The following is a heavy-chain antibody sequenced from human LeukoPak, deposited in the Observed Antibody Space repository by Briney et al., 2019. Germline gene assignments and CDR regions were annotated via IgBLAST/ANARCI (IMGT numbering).Heavy chain of an antibody. CDR3: ASGVHVDGSGSYYLDY. V-gene: IGHV1-8*01. D-gene: IGHD3-10*01. Sequence: ASVKVSXKASGYTFTSSDINWVRQATGQGLEWMGWMSPNSGNTGYAQKFQGRVTMTRKTSISTAYMELSSLRSEDTAVYYCASGVHVDGSGSYYLDYWGQGTLVTVSS. J-gene: IGHJ4*02. CDR2: MSPNSGNT. CDR1: GYTFTSSD.